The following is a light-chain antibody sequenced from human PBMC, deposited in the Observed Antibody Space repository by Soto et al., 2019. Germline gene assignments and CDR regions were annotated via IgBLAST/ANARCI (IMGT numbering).Light chain of an antibody. CDR1: QSVRSN. CDR3: QQYNNWPPT. J-gene: IGKJ1*01. V-gene: IGKV3-15*01. Sequence: EIVMTQSPATLSASPGERATLSCRANQSVRSNLAWYQQKPGQAPRLLIFGASTRATGIPARFSGSGSGTEFTLTISSLQSEDFAVYYCQQYNNWPPTFGQGTKVEIK. CDR2: GAS.